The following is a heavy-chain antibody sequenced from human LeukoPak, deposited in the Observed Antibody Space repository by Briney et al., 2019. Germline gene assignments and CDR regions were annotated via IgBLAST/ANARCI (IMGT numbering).Heavy chain of an antibody. V-gene: IGHV1-18*01. D-gene: IGHD3-10*01. CDR2: ISAYNGNT. CDR1: GYTFTSYG. J-gene: IGHJ4*02. Sequence: ASVKVSCKASGYTFTSYGISWVRQAPGQGLEWMGWISAYNGNTNYAQKLQGRVTMTTDTSTSTAYMELRSLRSDDTAVYYCARAPYPHYGSGSYSFDYWGQGTLVTVSS. CDR3: ARAPYPHYGSGSYSFDY.